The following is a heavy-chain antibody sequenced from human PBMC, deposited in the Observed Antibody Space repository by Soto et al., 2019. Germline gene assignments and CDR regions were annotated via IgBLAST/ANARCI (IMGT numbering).Heavy chain of an antibody. D-gene: IGHD6-13*01. Sequence: SETLSLTCTVSGGSISSYYWSWIRQPPGKGLEWIGYVYYSGSTNYNPSLQSRVTISVDTSKNQFSLKLSSVTAADTAVYYCARTSIAAPQNWFDPRGQGTLVTVSS. J-gene: IGHJ5*02. CDR2: VYYSGST. CDR3: ARTSIAAPQNWFDP. V-gene: IGHV4-59*08. CDR1: GGSISSYY.